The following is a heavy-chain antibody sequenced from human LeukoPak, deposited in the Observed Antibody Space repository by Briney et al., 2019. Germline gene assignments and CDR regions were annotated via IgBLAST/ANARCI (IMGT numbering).Heavy chain of an antibody. J-gene: IGHJ5*02. CDR1: GGTFSSYA. CDR2: IIPIFGTA. CDR3: ARNGRDGYNGALTNWFDP. Sequence: GASVKVSCKASGGTFSSYAISWVRQAPGQGLEWMGGIIPIFGTANYAQKFQGRVTITADESTSTAYMELSSLRSEDTAVYYCARNGRDGYNGALTNWFDPWGQGTLVTVSS. V-gene: IGHV1-69*13. D-gene: IGHD5-24*01.